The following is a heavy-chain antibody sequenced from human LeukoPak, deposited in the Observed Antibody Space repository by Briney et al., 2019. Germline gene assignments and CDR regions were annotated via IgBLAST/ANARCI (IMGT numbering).Heavy chain of an antibody. D-gene: IGHD6-19*01. CDR2: TYYRSKWYN. Sequence: SQTLSLTCAISGDIVSGNSAAWNWIRQSPSRGLEWLGRTYYRSKWYNDYALSVKSRITINPDTSKNQFSLQLNSVTPEDTAVYYCARALRYSSGWALDYWGQGTLVTVSS. J-gene: IGHJ4*02. V-gene: IGHV6-1*01. CDR1: GDIVSGNSAA. CDR3: ARALRYSSGWALDY.